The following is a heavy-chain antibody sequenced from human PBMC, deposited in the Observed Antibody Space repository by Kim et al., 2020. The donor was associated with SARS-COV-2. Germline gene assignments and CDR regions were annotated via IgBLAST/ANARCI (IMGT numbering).Heavy chain of an antibody. CDR1: GFTFNDAW. D-gene: IGHD3-22*01. Sequence: GGSLRLSCAASGFTFNDAWMSWVRQAPGKGLEWVGLIKTKTDGGTTDYAAPVKGRFTISRDDSKNMLYLQMNSLKTEDTAVYHCTTNPGGYYDSSGYYVDYWGQGTLVTVSS. J-gene: IGHJ4*02. CDR3: TTNPGGYYDSSGYYVDY. V-gene: IGHV3-15*01. CDR2: IKTKTDGGTT.